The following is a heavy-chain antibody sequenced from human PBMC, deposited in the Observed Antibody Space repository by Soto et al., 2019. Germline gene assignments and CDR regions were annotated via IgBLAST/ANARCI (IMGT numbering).Heavy chain of an antibody. CDR2: ISSSSSTI. Sequence: EVQLVESGGGLVQPGGSLSLPGAASGFTFISYSMNWVRKAPGKGREWVSYISSSSSTIYYADSVKGRFTISRDNAKNSLYLQMNSLRAEDTAVYYCARDLAVAGTGAFDIWGQGTMVTVSS. D-gene: IGHD6-19*01. CDR1: GFTFISYS. V-gene: IGHV3-48*01. J-gene: IGHJ3*02. CDR3: ARDLAVAGTGAFDI.